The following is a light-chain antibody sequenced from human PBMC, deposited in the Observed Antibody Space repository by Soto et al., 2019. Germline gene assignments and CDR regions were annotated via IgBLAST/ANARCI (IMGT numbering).Light chain of an antibody. CDR3: CSYAGSSTHV. J-gene: IGLJ1*01. Sequence: QSALTQPASVSGSPGQSITFSCTGTSSDVGSSNLVSWYQQHPGKAPKLLIYEVSKRPSGVSNRFSGSKSGNTASLTISGLQAEDEADYYCCSYAGSSTHVFGTGTKVT. CDR2: EVS. V-gene: IGLV2-23*02. CDR1: SSDVGSSNL.